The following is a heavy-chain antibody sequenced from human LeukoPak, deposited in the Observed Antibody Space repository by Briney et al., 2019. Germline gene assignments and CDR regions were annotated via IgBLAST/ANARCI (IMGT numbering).Heavy chain of an antibody. V-gene: IGHV4-39*01. D-gene: IGHD4-17*01. CDR1: GGSISSSSYY. J-gene: IGHJ4*02. Sequence: SETLSLTCTVSGGSISSSSYYWGWIRQPPGKGLEWIGGIYYSGSTYYNPSLKSRVTISVDTPKNQFSLKLSSVTAADTAVYYCARRSGLIYGDWYYFDYWGQGTLVTVSS. CDR3: ARRSGLIYGDWYYFDY. CDR2: IYYSGST.